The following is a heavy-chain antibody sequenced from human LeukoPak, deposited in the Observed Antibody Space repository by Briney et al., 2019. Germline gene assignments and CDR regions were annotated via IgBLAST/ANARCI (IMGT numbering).Heavy chain of an antibody. CDR3: ASGGYSYVYPAHY. J-gene: IGHJ4*02. V-gene: IGHV3-30*03. CDR1: GFTFSSYG. Sequence: GRSLRLSCAASGFTFSSYGMHWVRQAPGKGLEWVAVIPYDGSNKYYADSVKGRFTISRDNSKNTLYLQMNSLRAEDTAVYYCASGGYSYVYPAHYWGQGTLVTVSS. D-gene: IGHD5-18*01. CDR2: IPYDGSNK.